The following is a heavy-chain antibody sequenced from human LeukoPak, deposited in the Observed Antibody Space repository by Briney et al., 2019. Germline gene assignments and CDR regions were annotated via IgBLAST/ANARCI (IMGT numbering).Heavy chain of an antibody. V-gene: IGHV4-4*07. D-gene: IGHD6-6*01. J-gene: IGHJ4*02. CDR2: FYTSGNS. CDR1: GASMSSYY. Sequence: SETLSLTCTVSGASMSSYYWSWIRQPAGKGLEWIGRFYTSGNSNYNPSLKSRVTMSVDTSKNQFSLKLDSVTAADTAVYYCARARRSDFDYWGQGTLVTVSS. CDR3: ARARRSDFDY.